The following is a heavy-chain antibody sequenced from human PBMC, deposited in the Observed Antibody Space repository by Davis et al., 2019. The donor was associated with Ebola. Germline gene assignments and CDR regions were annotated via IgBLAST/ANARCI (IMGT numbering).Heavy chain of an antibody. CDR1: GGSISSTSHY. J-gene: IGHJ6*02. Sequence: MPSETLSLTCTVSGGSISSTSHYWSWIRQPPGKGLEWIGYIYDSGITNYNPSLKSRVTISVDTSKNQFSLKLTSVTAADTAVYYCARALGLRSGMDVWGQGTTVAVSS. CDR3: ARALGLRSGMDV. D-gene: IGHD1-7*01. V-gene: IGHV4-61*05. CDR2: IYDSGIT.